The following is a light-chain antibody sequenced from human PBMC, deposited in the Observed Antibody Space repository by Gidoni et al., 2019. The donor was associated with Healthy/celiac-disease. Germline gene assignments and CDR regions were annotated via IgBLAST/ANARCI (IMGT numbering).Light chain of an antibody. Sequence: EIVFTQSPSTLSLSPGERATLSCRASQSVSSYLAWYQQKPGQAPRLILYDASNRATGIPARFRGSGSGTDFTLTISSLEPEDFAVYYCQQRSNWPPPFTFGPGTKVDIK. CDR1: QSVSSY. CDR3: QQRSNWPPPFT. J-gene: IGKJ3*01. CDR2: DAS. V-gene: IGKV3-11*01.